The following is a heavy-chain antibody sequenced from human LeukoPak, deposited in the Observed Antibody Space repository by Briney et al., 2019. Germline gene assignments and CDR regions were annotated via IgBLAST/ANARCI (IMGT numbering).Heavy chain of an antibody. V-gene: IGHV4-34*01. CDR3: ARRLPLVVAATAINWYFDL. CDR2: INHSGST. D-gene: IGHD2-15*01. J-gene: IGHJ2*01. Sequence: SETLSLTCAVYGGSFSGYYWSWIRQPPGKWLEWIGEINHSGSTNYNPSLKSRVTISVDTSKNQFSLKLSSVTAADTAVYYCARRLPLVVAATAINWYFDLWGRGTLVTVSS. CDR1: GGSFSGYY.